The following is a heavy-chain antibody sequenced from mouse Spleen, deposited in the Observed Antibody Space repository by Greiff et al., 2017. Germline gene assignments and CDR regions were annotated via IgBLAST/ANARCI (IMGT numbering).Heavy chain of an antibody. V-gene: IGHV2-9*02. D-gene: IGHD4-1*01. J-gene: IGHJ2*01. CDR1: GFSLTSYG. CDR2: IWAGGNT. Sequence: QVQLKQSGPGLVAPSQSLSITCTVSGFSLTSYGVHWVRQPPGKGLEWLGVIWAGGNTNYNSALMSRLSITKDKSKSQIFLKMNSLQTDDTAMYFCTRGNWDHFDYWGQGTTLTVSS. CDR3: TRGNWDHFDY.